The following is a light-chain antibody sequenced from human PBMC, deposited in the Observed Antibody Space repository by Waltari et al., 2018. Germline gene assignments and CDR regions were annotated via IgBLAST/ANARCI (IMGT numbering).Light chain of an antibody. CDR2: VAS. V-gene: IGKV1-9*01. CDR3: QQLNSYPFT. Sequence: DIQLSQSPSFLSASVGDRVTISCRASQGINNHLAWYQQKPGTAPKLLIYVASTLQSGVPSRFSSSGSGTEFTLTISSLQPEDFAIYYCQQLNSYPFTFGPGTKVDIK. J-gene: IGKJ3*01. CDR1: QGINNH.